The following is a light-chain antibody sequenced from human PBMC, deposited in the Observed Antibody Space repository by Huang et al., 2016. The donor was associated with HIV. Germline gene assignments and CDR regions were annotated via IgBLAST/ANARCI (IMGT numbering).Light chain of an antibody. CDR3: QQYESWPPLT. J-gene: IGKJ4*01. Sequence: EIVMTQSPDTLSVSPGERATLSCRASQSVRDKLAWYQQKPGQAPRLLLHATSTRAVGVPARFSGSGSGTEFTLTISSLQSEDCGVYYCQQYESWPPLTFGGGTKVEIK. CDR1: QSVRDK. CDR2: ATS. V-gene: IGKV3-15*01.